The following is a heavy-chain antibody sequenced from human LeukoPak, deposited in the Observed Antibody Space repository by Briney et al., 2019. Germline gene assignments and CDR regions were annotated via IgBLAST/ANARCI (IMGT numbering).Heavy chain of an antibody. Sequence: ASVKVSCKASGGTFSSYAISWVRQAPGQGLEWMGIINPSGGSTSYAQKFQGRVTMTRDMSTSTVYMELSSLRSEDTAVYYCARDSYDSSGYYSPFDYWGQGTLVTVSS. CDR3: ARDSYDSSGYYSPFDY. V-gene: IGHV1-46*01. CDR1: GGTFSSYA. CDR2: INPSGGST. D-gene: IGHD3-22*01. J-gene: IGHJ4*02.